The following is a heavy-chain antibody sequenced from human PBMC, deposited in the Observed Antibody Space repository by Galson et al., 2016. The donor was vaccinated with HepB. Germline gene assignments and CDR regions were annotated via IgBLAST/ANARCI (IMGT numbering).Heavy chain of an antibody. CDR2: ISAYNGNT. J-gene: IGHJ6*04. Sequence: SVKVSCKASGYTFTSYGISWVRQAPGQGLEWMGWISAYNGNTNYAQKPQGRVTMTTDTSTSTAYMELRSLRSDDTAVYYCARGGITVTTWGFVNYYGMDVWGKGTTVTVSS. V-gene: IGHV1-18*01. CDR3: ARGGITVTTWGFVNYYGMDV. CDR1: GYTFTSYG. D-gene: IGHD4-11*01.